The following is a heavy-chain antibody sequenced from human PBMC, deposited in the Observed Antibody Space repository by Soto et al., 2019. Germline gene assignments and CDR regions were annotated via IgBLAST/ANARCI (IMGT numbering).Heavy chain of an antibody. CDR2: ILHDGSNK. CDR1: GFTFSHYG. D-gene: IGHD3-22*01. V-gene: IGHV3-30*03. J-gene: IGHJ4*02. CDR3: ARDRDSSGYYLDS. Sequence: QVQLVESGGGVVQPGRSLRLSCAASGFTFSHYGMHWVRQAPGKGLEWVAVILHDGSNKYYGDSVKGRFTVSRDNSNNTLYLQMNSMRVEDTAVYYWARDRDSSGYYLDSWGQGTLVTVSS.